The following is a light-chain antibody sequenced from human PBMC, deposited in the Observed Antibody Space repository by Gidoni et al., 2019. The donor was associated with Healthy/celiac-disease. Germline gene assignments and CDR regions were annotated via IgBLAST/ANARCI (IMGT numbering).Light chain of an antibody. V-gene: IGKV2-28*01. J-gene: IGKJ1*01. CDR1: QSILHSNGYNY. CDR3: MQALQTPWT. Sequence: DIVMTQSPLSLPVTPVEPASISCRSSQSILHSNGYNYLDWYLQKPGQFPQLLIALGSNRSSGVPDRFGGSGSGTDFTLKISRVEAEDVGVYYCMQALQTPWTFGQGNKVEIK. CDR2: LGS.